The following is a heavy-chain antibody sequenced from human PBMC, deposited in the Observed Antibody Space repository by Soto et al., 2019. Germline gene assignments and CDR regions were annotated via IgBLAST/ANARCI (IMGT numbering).Heavy chain of an antibody. Sequence: PGGSLRLSCAASGFTFSSYAMHWVRQAPGKGLEWVAVISYDGSNKYYADSVKGRFTISRDNSKNTLYLQMNSLRAEDTAVYYCASRARITIFGVVTPGYGMDVWGQGTTVTVSS. V-gene: IGHV3-30-3*01. CDR2: ISYDGSNK. D-gene: IGHD3-3*01. J-gene: IGHJ6*02. CDR1: GFTFSSYA. CDR3: ASRARITIFGVVTPGYGMDV.